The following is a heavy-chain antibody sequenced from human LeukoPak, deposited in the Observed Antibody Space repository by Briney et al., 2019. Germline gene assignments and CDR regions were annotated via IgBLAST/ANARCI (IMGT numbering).Heavy chain of an antibody. CDR1: GYTFTGYY. CDR3: AREIAAADTYYYYYMDV. CDR2: INPNSGGT. V-gene: IGHV1-2*02. D-gene: IGHD6-13*01. J-gene: IGHJ6*03. Sequence: ASVKVSCKASGYTFTGYYMHWVRQAPGQGLEWMGWINPNSGGTNYAQKFQGRVTMTRDTSISTAYMELSRLRSDDTAVYYCAREIAAADTYYYYYMDVWGKGTTVTVSS.